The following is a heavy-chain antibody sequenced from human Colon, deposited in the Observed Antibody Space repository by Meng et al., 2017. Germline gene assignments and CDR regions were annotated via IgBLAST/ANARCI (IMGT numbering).Heavy chain of an antibody. Sequence: HLLLRESGPGLVEPLETLSLTCSVSGGSISNNDYYWGWIRQTPGKGLEWIGSLHHSGSAYYNPSLRSRVTLSADTSKNQFSLKLTSVTAADTAVYYCARDRSSNWPFDIWGQGTLVTVSS. D-gene: IGHD6-13*01. CDR2: LHHSGSA. CDR3: ARDRSSNWPFDI. V-gene: IGHV4-39*07. CDR1: GGSISNNDYY. J-gene: IGHJ4*02.